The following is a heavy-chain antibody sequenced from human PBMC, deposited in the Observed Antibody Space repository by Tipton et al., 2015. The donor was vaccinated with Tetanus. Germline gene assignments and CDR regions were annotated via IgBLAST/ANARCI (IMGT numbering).Heavy chain of an antibody. Sequence: TLSLTCAVYGGSFSGYYWSWIRQPPGKGLEWIGYIYYSGSTNYNPSLKSRVTISVDTSKNQFSLKLSSVTAADTAVYYCAREHSSGHDYWGQGTLVTVSS. CDR3: AREHSSGHDY. CDR2: IYYSGST. D-gene: IGHD6-19*01. CDR1: GGSFSGYY. V-gene: IGHV4-59*01. J-gene: IGHJ4*02.